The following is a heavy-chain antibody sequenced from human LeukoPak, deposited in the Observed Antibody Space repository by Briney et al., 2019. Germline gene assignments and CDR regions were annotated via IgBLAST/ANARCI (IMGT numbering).Heavy chain of an antibody. CDR3: ARGGYTAEDYFDY. D-gene: IGHD5-12*01. J-gene: IGHJ4*02. Sequence: SVKVSCKASGGTFSSYAFSWVRQAPGQGLEWMGVIITIFHTPYYAPKFQGRVTITADESTSTAYMELSSLRSEDTAVYYCARGGYTAEDYFDYWGQGTLVTVSS. CDR2: IITIFHTP. CDR1: GGTFSSYA. V-gene: IGHV1-69*13.